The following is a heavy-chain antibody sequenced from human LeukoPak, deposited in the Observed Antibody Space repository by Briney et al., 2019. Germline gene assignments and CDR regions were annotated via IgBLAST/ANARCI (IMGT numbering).Heavy chain of an antibody. Sequence: GGSLRLSCAASGFTFSIYAMNWVRQAPGKGLEWVSAISDSGGSTYYADSVKGRLTISRDNSKNTLSLQMNSLRAEDTAVYYCAKPYSSSSRYFDYWGQGTLVTVSS. CDR3: AKPYSSSSRYFDY. D-gene: IGHD6-6*01. CDR1: GFTFSIYA. CDR2: ISDSGGST. V-gene: IGHV3-23*01. J-gene: IGHJ4*02.